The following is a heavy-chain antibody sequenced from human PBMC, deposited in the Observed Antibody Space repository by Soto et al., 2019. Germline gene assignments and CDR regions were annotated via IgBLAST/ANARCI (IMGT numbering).Heavy chain of an antibody. CDR3: ARDKSESSPHDYGDYVAGRKNDY. V-gene: IGHV3-11*01. D-gene: IGHD4-17*01. CDR2: ISSSGSTI. J-gene: IGHJ4*02. Sequence: GGSLRLSCAASGFTFSDYYMSWIRQAPGKGLEWVSYISSSGSTIYYADSVKGRFTISRDNAKNSLYLQMNSLRAEDTAVYYCARDKSESSPHDYGDYVAGRKNDYWGQGTLVTVSS. CDR1: GFTFSDYY.